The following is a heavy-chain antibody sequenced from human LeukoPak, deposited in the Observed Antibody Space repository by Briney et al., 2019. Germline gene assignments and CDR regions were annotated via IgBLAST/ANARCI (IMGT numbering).Heavy chain of an antibody. J-gene: IGHJ4*02. D-gene: IGHD3-9*01. CDR2: INPNAGST. Sequence: ASVKVSCKASGYTFTSYYMHWVRQAPGQGLEWMGVINPNAGSTSYAQRFQGRVTMTRDTSTSTVYMELSSLRSEDTAVYYCARDLDDILTAYKPITYYFDYWGQGTLVTVSS. V-gene: IGHV1-46*01. CDR1: GYTFTSYY. CDR3: ARDLDDILTAYKPITYYFDY.